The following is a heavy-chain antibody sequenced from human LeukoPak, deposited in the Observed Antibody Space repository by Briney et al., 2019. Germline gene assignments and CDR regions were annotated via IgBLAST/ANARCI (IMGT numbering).Heavy chain of an antibody. V-gene: IGHV1-18*01. CDR1: GYTFTSYD. CDR2: ISAYNGNT. D-gene: IGHD4-11*01. J-gene: IGHJ3*02. Sequence: ASVKVSCKASGYTFTSYDINWVRQAPGQGLEWMGWISAYNGNTNYAQKLQGRVTMTTDTSTSTAYMELRSLRSDDTAVYHCARVLDYSYAFDIWGQGTMVTVSS. CDR3: ARVLDYSYAFDI.